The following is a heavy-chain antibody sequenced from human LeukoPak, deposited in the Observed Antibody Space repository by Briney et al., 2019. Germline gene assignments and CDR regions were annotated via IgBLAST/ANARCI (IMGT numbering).Heavy chain of an antibody. D-gene: IGHD4-17*01. CDR3: VKDPMTTMTSHFDY. V-gene: IGHV3-64D*06. Sequence: GGSLRLFCSASGFTFSSYAMEWVRQVPGKGLEYVSGISSNGGSTYYADSVKGRFTISRDDSKNTLYLQMSSLRAEDTAVYYCVKDPMTTMTSHFDYWGQGTLVTVSS. J-gene: IGHJ4*02. CDR2: ISSNGGST. CDR1: GFTFSSYA.